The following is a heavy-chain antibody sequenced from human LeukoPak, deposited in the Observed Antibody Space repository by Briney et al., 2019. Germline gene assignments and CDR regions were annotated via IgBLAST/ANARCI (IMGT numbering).Heavy chain of an antibody. CDR2: INNSGST. J-gene: IGHJ4*02. Sequence: PSETLSLTCAVSGGSFGGYDWSWIRQPPGKGLEWIGEINNSGSTNYNPSLKSRVTISVDTSKNQLSLRLSSVAAADTAVYYCARGKLERRPFEYWGQGTLVTVSS. CDR1: GGSFGGYD. D-gene: IGHD1-1*01. V-gene: IGHV4-34*01. CDR3: ARGKLERRPFEY.